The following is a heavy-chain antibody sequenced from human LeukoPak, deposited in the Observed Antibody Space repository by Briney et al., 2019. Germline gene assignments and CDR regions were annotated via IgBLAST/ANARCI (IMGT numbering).Heavy chain of an antibody. Sequence: PGGSLRLSCAVSGFTFSSYGMSWVRQAPGKGLKWVAAISGSGGSTYYADSVKGRFTISRDKSKNTLDLQINSRRVEDTAVYYCARDQLGAVLYFDYWGQGTLVTVSS. CDR3: ARDQLGAVLYFDY. CDR2: ISGSGGST. D-gene: IGHD1-1*01. CDR1: GFTFSSYG. J-gene: IGHJ4*02. V-gene: IGHV3-23*01.